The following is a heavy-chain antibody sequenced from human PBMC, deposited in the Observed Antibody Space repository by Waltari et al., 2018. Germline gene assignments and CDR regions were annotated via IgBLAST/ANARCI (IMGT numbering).Heavy chain of an antibody. D-gene: IGHD5-12*01. CDR1: GFTFSSYA. CDR3: AKDLWLPHDY. CDR2: ISNSGGTT. V-gene: IGHV3-23*01. Sequence: EVQLLESGGGLVQPGGSLRLSCAASGFTFSSYAMSWVRQAPGKGLEWASDISNSGGTTYYADSVKGRFTISRDNSKNTMYLQMNSLRVEDTAVYYCAKDLWLPHDYWGQGTLVTVSS. J-gene: IGHJ4*02.